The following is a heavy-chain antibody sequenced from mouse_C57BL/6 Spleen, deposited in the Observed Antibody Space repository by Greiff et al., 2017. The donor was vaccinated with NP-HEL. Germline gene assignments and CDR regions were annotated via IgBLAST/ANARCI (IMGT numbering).Heavy chain of an antibody. CDR2: ISSGGDYI. CDR3: TRHYYGSSSYFDY. CDR1: GFTFSSYA. D-gene: IGHD1-1*01. V-gene: IGHV5-9-1*02. J-gene: IGHJ2*01. Sequence: EVKLVESGEGLVKPGGSLKLSCAASGFTFSSYAMSWVRQTPEKRLEWVAYISSGGDYIYYANTVKGRFTISRDNARNTLYLQMSSLKSEDTAMYYCTRHYYGSSSYFDYWGQGTTLTVSS.